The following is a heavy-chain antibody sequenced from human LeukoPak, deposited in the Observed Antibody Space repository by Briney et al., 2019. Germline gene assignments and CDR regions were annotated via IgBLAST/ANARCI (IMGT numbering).Heavy chain of an antibody. CDR3: ARQIAVAGTWDFDY. J-gene: IGHJ4*02. CDR1: GTTFTSYW. V-gene: IGHV5-51*01. D-gene: IGHD6-19*01. Sequence: GESLKISCKGSGTTFTSYWIAWVRQLPGKGLGWMGIFYPGDSDTRYSPSFQGQVTISADKSISTAYLQWSSLKASDTAMYYCARQIAVAGTWDFDYWGQGTLVTVSS. CDR2: FYPGDSDT.